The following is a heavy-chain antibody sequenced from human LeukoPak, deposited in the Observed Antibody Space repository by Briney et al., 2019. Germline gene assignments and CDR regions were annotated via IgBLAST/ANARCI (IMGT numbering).Heavy chain of an antibody. Sequence: SETLSLTCTVSGVSIRGYYWSWIRQPAGKGLEWIGRIYTSGSTNYNPSLKSRVTMSVDTSKNQFSLKLSSVTAADTAVYYCAREPGSSWSLGYYYYMDVWGKGTTVTVSS. CDR1: GVSIRGYY. CDR2: IYTSGST. CDR3: AREPGSSWSLGYYYYMDV. J-gene: IGHJ6*03. V-gene: IGHV4-4*07. D-gene: IGHD6-13*01.